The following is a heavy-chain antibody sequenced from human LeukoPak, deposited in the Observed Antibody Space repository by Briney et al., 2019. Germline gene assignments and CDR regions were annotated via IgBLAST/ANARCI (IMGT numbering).Heavy chain of an antibody. CDR3: ARVSAGVIGMKDVFDI. Sequence: GGSLRLSCTASGFTFSGSAMHWVRQASGKGLEWVGRIRSKANSYATAYAASVKGRFTISRDDSKNTAYLQMNSLRAEDTAVYYCARVSAGVIGMKDVFDIWGQGTMVTVSS. CDR1: GFTFSGSA. D-gene: IGHD3-16*02. J-gene: IGHJ3*02. V-gene: IGHV3-73*01. CDR2: IRSKANSYAT.